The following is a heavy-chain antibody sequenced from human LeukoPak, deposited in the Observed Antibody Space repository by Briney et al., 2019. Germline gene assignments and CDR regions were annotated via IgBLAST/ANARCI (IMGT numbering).Heavy chain of an antibody. CDR2: IYHSGST. J-gene: IGHJ4*02. D-gene: IGHD3-22*01. Sequence: PSETLSLTCTVSGGSISSYYWSWIRQPPGKGLEWIGYIYHSGSTNYNPSLKSRVTISVDTSKNQFSLKLSSVTAADTAVYYCARHYYDSSGPFDYWGQGTLVTVSS. CDR3: ARHYYDSSGPFDY. CDR1: GGSISSYY. V-gene: IGHV4-59*08.